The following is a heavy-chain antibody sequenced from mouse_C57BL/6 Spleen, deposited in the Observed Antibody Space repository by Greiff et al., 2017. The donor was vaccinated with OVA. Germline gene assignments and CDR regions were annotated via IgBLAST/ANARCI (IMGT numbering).Heavy chain of an antibody. D-gene: IGHD3-2*02. J-gene: IGHJ2*01. CDR1: GYTFTSYW. CDR2: IYPGSGST. Sequence: VKLQQPGAELVKPGASVKMSCKASGYTFTSYWITWVKQRPGQGLEWIGVIYPGSGSTNYNEKFKSKATLTVDTSSSTAYMQLSSLTSEDAAVYYCARRTSQATGFDYWGQGTTLTVSS. V-gene: IGHV1-55*01. CDR3: ARRTSQATGFDY.